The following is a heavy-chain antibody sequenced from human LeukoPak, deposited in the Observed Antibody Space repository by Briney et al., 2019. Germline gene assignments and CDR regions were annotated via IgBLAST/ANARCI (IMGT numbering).Heavy chain of an antibody. J-gene: IGHJ4*02. CDR1: GGSISSSTYY. D-gene: IGHD6-13*01. Sequence: PSETLSLTCTVSGGSISSSTYYWGWIRQPPGKGLEWIGSIYYSGSTYYNPSLKSRVTISVDTSKNQFSLSSVTAADTAVYYCARLSRGPAAGPAFDYCGQGTLVNVSS. CDR2: IYYSGST. CDR3: ARLSRGPAAGPAFDY. V-gene: IGHV4-39*01.